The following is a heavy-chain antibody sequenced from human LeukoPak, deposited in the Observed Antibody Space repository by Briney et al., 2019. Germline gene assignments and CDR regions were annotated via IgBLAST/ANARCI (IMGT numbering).Heavy chain of an antibody. V-gene: IGHV3-21*01. CDR1: GFTFSSYS. D-gene: IGHD3-22*01. Sequence: GGSLRLSCAASGFTFSSYSMNWVRQAPGKGLEWVSSISSSSSYIYYADSVKGRFTISRDSAKNSLYLQMNSLRAEDTAVYYCARDHFPPYYDSSGYYGGAFDIWGQGTMVTVSS. CDR3: ARDHFPPYYDSSGYYGGAFDI. CDR2: ISSSSSYI. J-gene: IGHJ3*02.